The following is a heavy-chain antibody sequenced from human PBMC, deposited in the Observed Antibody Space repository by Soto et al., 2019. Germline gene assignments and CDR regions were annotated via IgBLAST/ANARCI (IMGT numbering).Heavy chain of an antibody. J-gene: IGHJ4*02. Sequence: SETLSLTCTVSNGSISPNYWSLIRQPPGKGLEWIGYIYYAGTTTYNPSLQSRVSISVDTSKNEVSLKLTSVTAADTAVYYCARVPDYWGQGILVTVSS. V-gene: IGHV4-59*12. CDR2: IYYAGTT. CDR3: ARVPDY. D-gene: IGHD2-2*01. CDR1: NGSISPNY.